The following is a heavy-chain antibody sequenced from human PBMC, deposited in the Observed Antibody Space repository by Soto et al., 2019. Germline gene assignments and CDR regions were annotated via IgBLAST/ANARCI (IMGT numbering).Heavy chain of an antibody. D-gene: IGHD6-6*01. CDR3: AKDSLAARLPDY. CDR1: GFTFSSYA. V-gene: IGHV3-23*01. Sequence: GGSLRLSCAASGFTFSSYAMSWVRQAPGKGLEWVSVISGIGVSTYYADSVKGRFTISRDNSKNTLYLQMNSLRAEDTAVYYCAKDSLAARLPDYWGQGTLVTVSS. J-gene: IGHJ4*02. CDR2: ISGIGVST.